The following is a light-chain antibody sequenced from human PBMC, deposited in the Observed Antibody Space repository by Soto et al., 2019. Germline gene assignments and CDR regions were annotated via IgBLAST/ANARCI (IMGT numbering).Light chain of an antibody. Sequence: EIVLTQCPDTLAVSPWEVATLSFVASQSVTSNLAWYQQKRGQAPRLLIYAASTRATGVPARFSGSGSGTEFTLTISSLQSEDFAVYYCQQYNNWPPITFGQGTRLEIK. V-gene: IGKV3D-15*01. CDR2: AAS. J-gene: IGKJ5*01. CDR3: QQYNNWPPIT. CDR1: QSVTSN.